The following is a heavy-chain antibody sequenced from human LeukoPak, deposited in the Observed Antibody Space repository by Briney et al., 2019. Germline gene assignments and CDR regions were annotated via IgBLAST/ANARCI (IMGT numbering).Heavy chain of an antibody. V-gene: IGHV4-59*10. CDR2: IYTSGST. CDR1: GGSFSSYY. D-gene: IGHD2-15*01. J-gene: IGHJ3*02. CDR3: ARATPDIVVVVSSHHDAFDI. Sequence: PSETLSLTCAVYGGSFSSYYWSWIRQPAGKGLEWIGRIYTSGSTNYNPSLKSRVTMSVDTSKNQFSLKLSSVTAADTAVYYCARATPDIVVVVSSHHDAFDIWGQGTMVTVSS.